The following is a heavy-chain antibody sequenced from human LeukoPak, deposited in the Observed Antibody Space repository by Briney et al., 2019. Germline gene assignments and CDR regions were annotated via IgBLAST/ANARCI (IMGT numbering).Heavy chain of an antibody. J-gene: IGHJ3*02. CDR2: IYYSGST. CDR1: GGSMRSYY. CDR3: ARDRFEDGFNPGGDAFDI. D-gene: IGHD5-24*01. Sequence: SETLSLTCTVSGGSMRSYYWSWIRQPPGKGLEWIGYIYYSGSTNYNPSLKSRVSISVDTSKKQFSLKLNSVTAADTAVYYCARDRFEDGFNPGGDAFDIWGQGTTVTVSS. V-gene: IGHV4-59*01.